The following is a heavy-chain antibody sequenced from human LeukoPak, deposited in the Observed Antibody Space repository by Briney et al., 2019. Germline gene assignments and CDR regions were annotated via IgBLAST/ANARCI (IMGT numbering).Heavy chain of an antibody. J-gene: IGHJ4*02. V-gene: IGHV1-69*06. Sequence: SVKVSCKASGATFSSYAISWVRQAPGQGLEWMGGIIPIFGTANYAQKFQGRVTITADKSTSTAYMELSSLRSEDTAVYYCARDGFDSSPPSDWGQGTLVTVSS. D-gene: IGHD4-11*01. CDR2: IIPIFGTA. CDR3: ARDGFDSSPPSD. CDR1: GATFSSYA.